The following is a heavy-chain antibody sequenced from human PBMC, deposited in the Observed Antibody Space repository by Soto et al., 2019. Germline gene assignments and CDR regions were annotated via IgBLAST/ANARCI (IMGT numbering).Heavy chain of an antibody. Sequence: QVQLQESGPGLVKPSQTLSLTCTVSGGSISSGGDYWSWIRQHPGKGLEWIGYIYYSGSTYYNPSLKSRVPLSVPTSKIQFSLKLSSATAADTAVNYCARDEKVVDTPMGPYYYYGMDVWGQGTAVTVSS. D-gene: IGHD5-18*01. CDR1: GGSISSGGDY. V-gene: IGHV4-31*03. J-gene: IGHJ6*02. CDR2: IYYSGST. CDR3: ARDEKVVDTPMGPYYYYGMDV.